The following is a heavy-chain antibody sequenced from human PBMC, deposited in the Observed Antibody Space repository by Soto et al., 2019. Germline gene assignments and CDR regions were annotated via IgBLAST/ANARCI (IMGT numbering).Heavy chain of an antibody. Sequence: PSETLSLTCTVFGGSISSGGYYWSWIRQHPGKGLEWIGYIYYSGSTYYNPSLKSRVTISVDTSKNQFSLKLSSVTAADTAVYYCARDKEGSDYFDYWGQGTLVTVSS. CDR3: ARDKEGSDYFDY. CDR1: GGSISSGGYY. D-gene: IGHD6-19*01. V-gene: IGHV4-31*03. J-gene: IGHJ4*02. CDR2: IYYSGST.